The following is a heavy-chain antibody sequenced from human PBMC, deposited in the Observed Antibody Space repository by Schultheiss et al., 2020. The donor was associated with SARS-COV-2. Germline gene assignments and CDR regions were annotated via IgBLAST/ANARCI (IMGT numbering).Heavy chain of an antibody. CDR2: IYWNDDK. D-gene: IGHD6-13*01. V-gene: IGHV2-5*01. CDR1: GGSISSGGYS. J-gene: IGHJ4*02. Sequence: TLSLTCAVSGGSISSGGYSWSWIRQPPGKGLEWLALIYWNDDKRYSPSLKSRLTITKDTSKNQVVLTMTNMDPVDTATYYCAHRGYSSSWCFDYWGQGTLVTVSS. CDR3: AHRGYSSSWCFDY.